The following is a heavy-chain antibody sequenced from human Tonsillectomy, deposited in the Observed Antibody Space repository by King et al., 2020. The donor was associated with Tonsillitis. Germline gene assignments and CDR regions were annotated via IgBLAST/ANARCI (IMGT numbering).Heavy chain of an antibody. V-gene: IGHV3-48*04. CDR2: ISSSSSTI. D-gene: IGHD3-10*01. Sequence: QLVQSGGGLVQPGGSLRLSCAASGFTFSSYSMNWVRQAPGKGLEWVSYISSSSSTIHYADSVKGRFTTSRDNAKKSLYLQMDSLGAEDTAVYYCARGTMLRGVPDYWGQGTLVTVSS. CDR1: GFTFSSYS. CDR3: ARGTMLRGVPDY. J-gene: IGHJ4*02.